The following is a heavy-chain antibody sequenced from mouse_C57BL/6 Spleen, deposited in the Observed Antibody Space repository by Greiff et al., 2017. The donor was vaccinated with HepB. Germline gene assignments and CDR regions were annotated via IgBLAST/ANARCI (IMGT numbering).Heavy chain of an antibody. V-gene: IGHV5-6*01. CDR2: ISSGGSYT. CDR1: GFTFSSYG. J-gene: IGHJ1*03. CDR3: ARHTGTALWYFDV. Sequence: DVHLVESGGDLVKPGGSLKLSCAASGFTFSSYGMSWVRQTPDKRLEWVATISSGGSYTYYPDSVKGRFTISRDNAKNTLYLQMSSLKSEDTAMYYCARHTGTALWYFDVWGTGTTVTVSS. D-gene: IGHD4-1*01.